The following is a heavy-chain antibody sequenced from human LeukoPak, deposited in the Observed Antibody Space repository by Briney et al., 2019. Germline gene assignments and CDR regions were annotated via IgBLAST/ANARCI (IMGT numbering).Heavy chain of an antibody. J-gene: IGHJ6*02. D-gene: IGHD2-2*01. Sequence: GRSLRLSCAASGFTFSSYAMHWVRQAPGKGLEWVAVISYDGSNKYYADSVKGRFTISRDNSKNTLYLQMNSLRAEDTAVYYCARERSPPAIVVVPAAMGGYYYYGMDVWGQGTTVTVSS. V-gene: IGHV3-30-3*01. CDR3: ARERSPPAIVVVPAAMGGYYYYGMDV. CDR2: ISYDGSNK. CDR1: GFTFSSYA.